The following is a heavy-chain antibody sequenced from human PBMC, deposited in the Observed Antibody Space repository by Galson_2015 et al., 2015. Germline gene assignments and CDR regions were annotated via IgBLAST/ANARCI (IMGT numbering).Heavy chain of an antibody. CDR3: AHSPIDYIWGSYQNFDY. Sequence: PALVKHTQTLTLTCTFSGFSLSTSGVGVGWIRQPPGKALEWLALIYWDDDKRYSPSLKSRLTITKDTSKNQVVLTMTNMDPVDTATYYCAHSPIDYIWGSYQNFDYWGQGTLVTVSS. D-gene: IGHD3-16*02. V-gene: IGHV2-5*02. J-gene: IGHJ4*02. CDR2: IYWDDDK. CDR1: GFSLSTSGVG.